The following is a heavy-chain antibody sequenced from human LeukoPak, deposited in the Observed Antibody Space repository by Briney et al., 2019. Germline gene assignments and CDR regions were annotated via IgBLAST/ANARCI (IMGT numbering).Heavy chain of an antibody. J-gene: IGHJ6*03. CDR1: GDSISSYY. CDR2: IYYSGST. D-gene: IGHD3-22*01. V-gene: IGHV4-59*08. Sequence: SETLSLTCTVSGDSISSYYWSWIRQPPGKGLEWIGYIYYSGSTNYNPSLRSRVTISVGTSKNQFSLKLSSVTAADTAVYYCARRYDSSLYYYYYMDVWGKGTTVTVSS. CDR3: ARRYDSSLYYYYYMDV.